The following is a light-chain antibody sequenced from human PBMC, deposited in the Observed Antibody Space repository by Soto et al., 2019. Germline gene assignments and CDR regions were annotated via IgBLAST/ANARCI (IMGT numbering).Light chain of an antibody. Sequence: QSVLTQPPSVSGAPGQRVPISCTGTSSNIGAGYDVHWYQQLPGTAPKLLIYDNNNRPSGVPDRFSGSKSGTSASLAITGLQAEDEADYYCQSYDSSLSGSTVFGTGTKLTVL. J-gene: IGLJ1*01. CDR3: QSYDSSLSGSTV. CDR1: SSNIGAGYD. CDR2: DNN. V-gene: IGLV1-40*01.